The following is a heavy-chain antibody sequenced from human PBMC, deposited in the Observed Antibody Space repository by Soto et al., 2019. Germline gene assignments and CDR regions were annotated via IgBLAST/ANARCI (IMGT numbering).Heavy chain of an antibody. D-gene: IGHD2-15*01. V-gene: IGHV3-23*01. CDR3: EKDRTRSLNCSGGRCYWRVSPSSRGDAFDI. CDR1: GFTFSSYA. CDR2: ISVSVGIT. J-gene: IGHJ3*02. Sequence: WESLRLSCAASGFTFSSYAMSWVRQAPGKGLEWVSAISVSVGITYYADSVKGRFTISRDNSKNTLYLQMNSLRAEDTAVYYCEKDRTRSLNCSGGRCYWRVSPSSRGDAFDIWGQGKILTGSS.